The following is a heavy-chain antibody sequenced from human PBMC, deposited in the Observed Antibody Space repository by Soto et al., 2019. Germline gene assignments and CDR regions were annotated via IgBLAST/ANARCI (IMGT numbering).Heavy chain of an antibody. J-gene: IGHJ2*01. CDR3: ARDHLGRSRSDPKVVGWYFDL. CDR2: IYSGGST. D-gene: IGHD3-22*01. Sequence: EVQLVETGGGLIQPGGSLRLSCAASGFTVSSNYMSWVRQAPGKGLEWVSVIYSGGSTYYADSVKGRFTISRDNSKNTLYLQMNSLRAEDTAVYYCARDHLGRSRSDPKVVGWYFDLWGRGTLVTVSS. V-gene: IGHV3-53*02. CDR1: GFTVSSNY.